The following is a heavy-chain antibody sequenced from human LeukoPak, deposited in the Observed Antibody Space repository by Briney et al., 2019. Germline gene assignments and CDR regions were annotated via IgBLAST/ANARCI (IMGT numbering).Heavy chain of an antibody. CDR1: GFTFSHYS. J-gene: IGHJ4*02. D-gene: IGHD6-19*01. CDR3: AQERYSSGWSFFDY. CDR2: ISSSSSYI. Sequence: GGSLRLSCAASGFTFSHYSMNWVRQAPGKGLEWVSSISSSSSYIYYADSVKGRFTISRDNAKNSLYLQMNSLRAEDTAVYYCAQERYSSGWSFFDYWGQGTLVSGSS. V-gene: IGHV3-21*01.